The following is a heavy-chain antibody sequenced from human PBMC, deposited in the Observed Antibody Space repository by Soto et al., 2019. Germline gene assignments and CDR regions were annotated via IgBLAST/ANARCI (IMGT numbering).Heavy chain of an antibody. J-gene: IGHJ5*02. CDR2: VSHIGST. D-gene: IGHD3-16*01. CDR1: GGSVSSGDYF. Sequence: SETLSLTCTVSGGSVSSGDYFWTWIRQSPGKGLEWIGYVSHIGSTYYNPSLKSRAKVSLDTSKNQFSLKLTSVTAADTAVFYCARVWVSEIHYVQRIDPWGQGALVTVSS. V-gene: IGHV4-30-4*08. CDR3: ARVWVSEIHYVQRIDP.